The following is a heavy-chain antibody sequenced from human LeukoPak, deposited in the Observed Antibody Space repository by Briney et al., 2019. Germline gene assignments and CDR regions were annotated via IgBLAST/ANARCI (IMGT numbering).Heavy chain of an antibody. CDR3: ARVGPPYYCYYMDA. V-gene: IGHV3-7*01. Sequence: PGGSLRLSCSASGFTFSSSWMTWVRQAPGKGLEWVANIKQDGSEQYTADSLKGRFTISRDNDKKLVFLQMNSLRVDDTAVYYCARVGPPYYCYYMDAWGNGTTVIVSS. J-gene: IGHJ6*03. CDR2: IKQDGSEQ. CDR1: GFTFSSSW.